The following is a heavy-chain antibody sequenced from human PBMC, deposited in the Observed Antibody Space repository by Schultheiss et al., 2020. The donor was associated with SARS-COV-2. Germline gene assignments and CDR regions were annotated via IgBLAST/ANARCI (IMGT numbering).Heavy chain of an antibody. CDR3: ARNWGSGSDYFDY. Sequence: SETLSLTCTVSGGSISSYYWSWIRQPPGKGLEWIGSIYYSGTINYNPSLKSRVSISVDTSKNQFSLKLSSVTAADTAVYYCARNWGSGSDYFDYWGQGTLVTVSS. CDR1: GGSISSYY. D-gene: IGHD7-27*01. V-gene: IGHV4-59*08. J-gene: IGHJ4*02. CDR2: IYYSGTI.